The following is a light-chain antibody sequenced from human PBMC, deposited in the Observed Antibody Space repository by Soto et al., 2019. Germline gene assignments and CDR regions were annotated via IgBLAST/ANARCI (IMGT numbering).Light chain of an antibody. CDR1: HSISRS. CDR3: QQYNSYPWT. J-gene: IGKJ1*01. CDR2: DAS. V-gene: IGKV1-5*01. Sequence: DIQMTQSPSALSASVVDRVTITFRASHSISRSLAWYQQKPGKAPKLLIYDASRLESGVPSRFSGSESGTEFTLTINSLQPDDFATYYCQQYNSYPWTCGQGTKVDIK.